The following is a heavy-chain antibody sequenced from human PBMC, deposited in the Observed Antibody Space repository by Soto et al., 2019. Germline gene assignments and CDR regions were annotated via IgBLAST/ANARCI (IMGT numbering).Heavy chain of an antibody. Sequence: SENPSLTCAVSGWSFLYYHWSWIRQSPGKGLEWIGDISHSGSSNYNPFLKSRVTISVDTSKNQFSLKLSSVTAADTAVYYCARRPDGFDIWGQGTMVT. CDR3: ARRPDGFDI. CDR2: ISHSGSS. J-gene: IGHJ3*02. V-gene: IGHV4-34*01. CDR1: GWSFLYYH. D-gene: IGHD6-6*01.